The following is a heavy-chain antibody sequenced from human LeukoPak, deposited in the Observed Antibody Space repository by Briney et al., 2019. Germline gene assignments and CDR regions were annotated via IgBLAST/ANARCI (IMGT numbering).Heavy chain of an antibody. J-gene: IGHJ4*02. CDR2: MNPNSGST. V-gene: IGHV1-8*03. Sequence: GASVKVSCKASGYTFTSYDINWVRQATGQGLEWMGWMNPNSGSTGYAQKFQGRVTITRNTSISTAYMELSSLRSEDTAVYYCARGLKLGMTTVTTNGDYWGQGTLVTVSS. D-gene: IGHD4-17*01. CDR1: GYTFTSYD. CDR3: ARGLKLGMTTVTTNGDY.